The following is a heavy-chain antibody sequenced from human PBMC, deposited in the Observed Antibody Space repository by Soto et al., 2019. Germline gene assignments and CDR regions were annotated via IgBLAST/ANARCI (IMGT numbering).Heavy chain of an antibody. CDR2: IYTGGST. V-gene: IGHV3-53*04. D-gene: IGHD3-3*02. Sequence: PGGSLRLSCAASGFTFSSNYMTWVRQAPGKGLEWVSVIYTGGSTYYADSVKGRFTVSRHNSKNTLHLQKDSLRAEDTAVYYCGRGISPLFTYWGQGILVPVSS. CDR1: GFTFSSNY. CDR3: GRGISPLFTY. J-gene: IGHJ4*02.